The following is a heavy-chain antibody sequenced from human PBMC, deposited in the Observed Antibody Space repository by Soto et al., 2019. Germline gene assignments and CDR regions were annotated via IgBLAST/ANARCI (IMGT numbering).Heavy chain of an antibody. J-gene: IGHJ5*02. CDR1: CASISISYW. CDR3: TTLPPRIVVKVTEIPT. V-gene: IGHV4-4*02. CDR2: IYHTGTT. D-gene: IGHD2-21*02. Sequence: QVQLRESGPGLVKPSGTLSLTCVVSCASISISYWWTWVRQTPGKRLEWIEQIYHTGTTNYNPSLESRVAISVDKSHNGLSLKLTFVSAADTAVYYWTTLPPRIVVKVTEIPTWGRGTLVTVSS.